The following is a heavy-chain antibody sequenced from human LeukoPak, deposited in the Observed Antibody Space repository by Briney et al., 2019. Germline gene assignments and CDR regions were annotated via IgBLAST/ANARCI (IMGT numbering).Heavy chain of an antibody. D-gene: IGHD3-10*01. J-gene: IGHJ4*02. V-gene: IGHV4-34*01. CDR2: INHSGST. CDR3: ARVGADGSGFLFDY. Sequence: SETLSLTCAVYGGSFSGYYWSWIRQPPGKGLEWIGEINHSGSTNYNPSFKSRVTISVDTSKNQFSLKLSSVTAADTAVYYCARVGADGSGFLFDYWGQGTLVTVSS. CDR1: GGSFSGYY.